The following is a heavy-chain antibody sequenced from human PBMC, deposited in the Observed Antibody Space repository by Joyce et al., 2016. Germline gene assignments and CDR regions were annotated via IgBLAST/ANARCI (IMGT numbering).Heavy chain of an antibody. CDR1: GYTFPNYW. CDR2: IYPRDSDT. J-gene: IGHJ3*02. D-gene: IGHD3-22*01. CDR3: ARLGPYYFDHDQAFDI. V-gene: IGHV5-51*01. Sequence: EVQLVQSGVEVKKPGESLKISCKGSGYTFPNYWIAWVRQMPGKGLEWMGIIYPRDSDTKYSPSFEGQVTFSAEKSINTAYLQWSSLKASDTATYFCARLGPYYFDHDQAFDIWGQGTVVIVSS.